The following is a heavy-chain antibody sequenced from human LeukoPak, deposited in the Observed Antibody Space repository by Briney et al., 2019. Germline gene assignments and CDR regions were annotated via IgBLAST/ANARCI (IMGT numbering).Heavy chain of an antibody. CDR3: ATYSSGNGREFQH. Sequence: PGGSLRLSCAASGFIFSNNWMSWVRQAPGKGLEWVANIKQDGSETYYVDSVKGRFTISRDNAKNSVYLQMNSLRAEDTAVYYCATYSSGNGREFQHXXXGXLXXVSS. V-gene: IGHV3-7*01. J-gene: IGHJ1*01. CDR1: GFIFSNNW. CDR2: IKQDGSET. D-gene: IGHD3-22*01.